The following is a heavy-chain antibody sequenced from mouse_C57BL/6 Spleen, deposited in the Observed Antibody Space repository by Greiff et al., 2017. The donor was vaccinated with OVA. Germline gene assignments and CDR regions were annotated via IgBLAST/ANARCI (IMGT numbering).Heavy chain of an antibody. CDR3: ARDYGSSYGYWYFDV. V-gene: IGHV2-2*01. Sequence: QVQLKESGPGLVQPSQSLSITCTVSGFSLTSYGVHWVRQSPGKGLEWLGVIWSGGSTDYNAAFISRLSISKDNSKSQVFFKMNSLQADDTAIYYCARDYGSSYGYWYFDVWGTGTTVTVSS. CDR1: GFSLTSYG. J-gene: IGHJ1*03. D-gene: IGHD1-1*01. CDR2: IWSGGST.